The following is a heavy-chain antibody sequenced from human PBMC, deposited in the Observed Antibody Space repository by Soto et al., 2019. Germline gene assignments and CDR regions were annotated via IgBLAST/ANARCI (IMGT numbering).Heavy chain of an antibody. D-gene: IGHD4-4*01. Sequence: ASVKVSCKASGYTFTGYYMHWVRQAPGQGLEWMGWINPNSGGTNYAQKLQGGVTMTRDTSISTAYMELSRLRSDDTAVYYCARGVDYSNYAYYYYGMDVWGQGATVTVSS. V-gene: IGHV1-2*02. J-gene: IGHJ6*02. CDR3: ARGVDYSNYAYYYYGMDV. CDR2: INPNSGGT. CDR1: GYTFTGYY.